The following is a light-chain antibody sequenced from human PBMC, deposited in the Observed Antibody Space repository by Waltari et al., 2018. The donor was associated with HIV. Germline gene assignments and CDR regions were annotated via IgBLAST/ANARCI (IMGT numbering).Light chain of an antibody. J-gene: IGLJ1*01. CDR1: DNDVADYDS. CDR2: DVS. V-gene: IGLV2-11*01. CDR3: ASYAGIYTYV. Sequence: QSALTQPRSVSGSPGQSVTISCTGSDNDVADYDSVSWYQQRTGKGPQLIIFDVSKRASGVPHRFSGSKSGKTASLTISGLQAGDEADYFCASYAGIYTYVFGTGTKVTVL.